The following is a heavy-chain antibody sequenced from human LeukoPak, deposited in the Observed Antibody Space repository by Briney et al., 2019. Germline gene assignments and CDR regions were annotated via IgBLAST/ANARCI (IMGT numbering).Heavy chain of an antibody. CDR3: ARNSRVVSTSGLNY. CDR2: ITPILGTA. D-gene: IGHD4-23*01. CDR1: GGTFSSYP. J-gene: IGHJ4*02. Sequence: SVKVSCKASGGTFSSYPFSWVRQAPGQGLEWMGEITPILGTANYAQQFQGRLTITADESTSTAYMEPSSLRSEDTAFYYCARNSRVVSTSGLNYWGQGTLVTVSS. V-gene: IGHV1-69*13.